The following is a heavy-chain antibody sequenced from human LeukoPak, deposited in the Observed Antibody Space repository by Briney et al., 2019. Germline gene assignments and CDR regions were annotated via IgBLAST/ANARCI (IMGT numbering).Heavy chain of an antibody. D-gene: IGHD3-22*01. J-gene: IGHJ3*02. Sequence: PGRSLRLSCAASGFTFSSYGMHWIRQAPGKGLEWVAVISYDGSNKYYADSVKGRFTISRDNAKNSLYLQMNSLRAEDTAVYYCARPITMIAKIGAFDIWGQGTMVTVSS. CDR1: GFTFSSYG. CDR2: ISYDGSNK. V-gene: IGHV3-30*03. CDR3: ARPITMIAKIGAFDI.